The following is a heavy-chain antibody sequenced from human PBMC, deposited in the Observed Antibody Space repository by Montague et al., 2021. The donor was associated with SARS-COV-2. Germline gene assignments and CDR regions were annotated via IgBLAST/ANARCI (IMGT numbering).Heavy chain of an antibody. CDR3: ARYYERSWDV. Sequence: SETLSLTCTVSGVAISYGDWSWIRQPPGKGLEWIVTIFENGDTNHNPSLKSRVTVSEDTSQNQFSLRLSSLAAADTALYYCARYYERSWDVWGQGTTVTVSS. J-gene: IGHJ6*02. D-gene: IGHD3-16*01. CDR1: GVAISYGD. V-gene: IGHV4-4*09. CDR2: IFENGDT.